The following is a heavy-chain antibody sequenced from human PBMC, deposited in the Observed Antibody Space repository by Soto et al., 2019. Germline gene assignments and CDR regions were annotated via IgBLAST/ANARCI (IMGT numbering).Heavy chain of an antibody. V-gene: IGHV1-18*01. D-gene: IGHD1-26*01. CDR3: ARFTGISKWTFDS. CDR1: GYTFTSYG. Sequence: QVQLVQSGAEVKKPGASVKVSCRASGYTFTSYGISWVRQAPGQGLEWMGWISAYNDKTTYAQKFQGRLTMTTDTSSNTAYMELRSLRYDDTAVYYCARFTGISKWTFDSWGQGTLVNVSS. J-gene: IGHJ4*02. CDR2: ISAYNDKT.